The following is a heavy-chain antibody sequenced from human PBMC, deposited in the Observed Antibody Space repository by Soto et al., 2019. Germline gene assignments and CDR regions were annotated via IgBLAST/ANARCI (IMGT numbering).Heavy chain of an antibody. CDR1: GFTFSDYG. CDR2: IWHDGSKE. V-gene: IGHV3-33*01. CDR3: EAANYDSSGFYGNH. Sequence: QVQLVESGGGVVQPGRSLRLSCVASGFTFSDYGMNWVRQVPGKGLEWVAVIWHDGSKEYYADSVKGRFTISRENSSKTLYLQMDNLRAEDTAVYYWEAANYDSSGFYGNHWGQGALVTVSS. J-gene: IGHJ5*02. D-gene: IGHD6-19*01.